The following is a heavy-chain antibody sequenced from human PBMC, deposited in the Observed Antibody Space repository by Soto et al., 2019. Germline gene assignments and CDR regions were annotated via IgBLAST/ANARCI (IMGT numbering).Heavy chain of an antibody. J-gene: IGHJ4*02. V-gene: IGHV1-18*01. Sequence: VQLSCKTAGRCFSAYVFSWMRQGPGQRPEWMGWVSTNNANTNYAQKFQGRVTMTTDTSTTTTYMELRSLRSDDTAVYYCARELNTESSTYYSFAYWGQGTLVTVSS. D-gene: IGHD2-2*01. CDR2: VSTNNANT. CDR3: ARELNTESSTYYSFAY. CDR1: GRCFSAYV.